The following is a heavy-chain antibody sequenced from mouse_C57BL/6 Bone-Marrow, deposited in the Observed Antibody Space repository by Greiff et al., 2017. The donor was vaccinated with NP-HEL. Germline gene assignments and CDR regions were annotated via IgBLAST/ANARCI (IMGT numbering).Heavy chain of an antibody. CDR3: ARWGLWSYYAMDC. Sequence: VQLQQSGAELARPGASVKMSCKASGYTFTSYTMHWVKQRPGQGLEWIGYINPSSGYTKYNQKFKDKAKLTADKSSSTAYMQLSSLTSEDTAGYYCARWGLWSYYAMDCWGQETSVTVTS. D-gene: IGHD1-1*02. J-gene: IGHJ4*01. V-gene: IGHV1-4*01. CDR1: GYTFTSYT. CDR2: INPSSGYT.